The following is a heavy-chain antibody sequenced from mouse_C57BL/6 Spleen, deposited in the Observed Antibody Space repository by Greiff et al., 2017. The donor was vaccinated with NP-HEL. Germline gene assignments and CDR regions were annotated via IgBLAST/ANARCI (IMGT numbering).Heavy chain of an antibody. D-gene: IGHD1-1*01. CDR3: ASYYYGSSYYAMDY. Sequence: QVQLQQPGAELVRPGPSVKLSCKASGYTFTSYWMHWVKQRPGQGLEWIGVIDPSDSYTNYNQKFKGKATLTVDTSTSTAYMQLSSLTSEDAAVYYCASYYYGSSYYAMDYWGQGTSVTVSS. V-gene: IGHV1-59*01. CDR1: GYTFTSYW. J-gene: IGHJ4*01. CDR2: IDPSDSYT.